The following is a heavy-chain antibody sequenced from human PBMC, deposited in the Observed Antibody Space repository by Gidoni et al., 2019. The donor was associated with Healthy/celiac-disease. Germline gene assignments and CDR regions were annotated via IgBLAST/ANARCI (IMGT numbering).Heavy chain of an antibody. J-gene: IGHJ4*02. CDR2: ISYDGSNK. CDR1: GSPFSSYG. CDR3: AKDRHYYDSSGYYFDY. V-gene: IGHV3-30*18. D-gene: IGHD3-22*01. Sequence: QVQLVESGGGVVQPGRSLRLSCAPSGSPFSSYGMHWVRQAPGKGLEWVAVISYDGSNKYYADSVKGRFTSSRDNSKNTLYLQMNSLRAEDTAVYYCAKDRHYYDSSGYYFDYWGQGTLVTVSS.